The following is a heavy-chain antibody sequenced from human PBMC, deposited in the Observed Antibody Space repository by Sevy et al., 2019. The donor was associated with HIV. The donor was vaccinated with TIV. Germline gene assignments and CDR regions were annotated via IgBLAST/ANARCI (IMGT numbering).Heavy chain of an antibody. V-gene: IGHV3-7*01. D-gene: IGHD3-10*01. J-gene: IGHJ6*03. Sequence: GGSLRLSCAVSGFTFSSYWMSWVRQAPGKGLEWVANIKHDGNDKYYVDSVKGRFTISRDNAKNSLYLQMSSLRAEDTAVYYCARDMGSFYYFYMDVWGKGTTVTVSS. CDR1: GFTFSSYW. CDR2: IKHDGNDK. CDR3: ARDMGSFYYFYMDV.